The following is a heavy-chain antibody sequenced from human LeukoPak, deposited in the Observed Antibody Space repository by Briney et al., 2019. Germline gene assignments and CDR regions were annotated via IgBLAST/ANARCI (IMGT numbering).Heavy chain of an antibody. J-gene: IGHJ4*02. CDR1: GGTFSSYA. CDR2: IIPIFGTA. V-gene: IGHV1-69*13. Sequence: SVKVSCKASGGTFSSYAISWVRQAPGQGLEWMGGIIPIFGTANYAQKFQGRVTITADESTSTAYMELSSLRSEDTAVYYCAGEGIGYSYGSDGGGVDYWGQGTLVTVSS. CDR3: AGEGIGYSYGSDGGGVDY. D-gene: IGHD5-18*01.